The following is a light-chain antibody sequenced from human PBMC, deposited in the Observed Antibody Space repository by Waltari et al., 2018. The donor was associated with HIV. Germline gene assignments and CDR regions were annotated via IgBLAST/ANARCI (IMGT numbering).Light chain of an antibody. CDR2: GAS. CDR1: QSVSSD. Sequence: EIVMTQSPATLSVSPGERATLSCRASQSVSSDLAWYQQKHGQAPRLLIYGASTRATGIPARFSGSGSGTEFTLTISSLQSEDFAIYYCRQYNDWPPITFGQGTRLEIK. J-gene: IGKJ5*01. CDR3: RQYNDWPPIT. V-gene: IGKV3-15*01.